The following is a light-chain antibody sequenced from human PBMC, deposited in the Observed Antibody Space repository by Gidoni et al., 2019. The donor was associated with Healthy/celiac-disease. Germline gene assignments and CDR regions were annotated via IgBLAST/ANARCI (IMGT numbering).Light chain of an antibody. CDR3: QQSYSTPMST. CDR1: QSISSY. J-gene: IGKJ2*01. CDR2: AAS. Sequence: DIQMTQSPSYLSASVGDRVTITGRASQSISSYLNWYQQKPGKAPKLLIYAASSLQSGVPSRFSGSGSGTDFTLTISSLQPEDFATYYCQQSYSTPMSTFGQGTKLEIK. V-gene: IGKV1-39*01.